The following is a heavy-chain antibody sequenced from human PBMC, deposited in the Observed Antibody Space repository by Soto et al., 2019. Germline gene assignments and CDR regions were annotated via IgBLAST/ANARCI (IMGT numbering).Heavy chain of an antibody. J-gene: IGHJ4*02. CDR3: ARGGWRLIDY. Sequence: QVQLQESGPGLVKPSETLSLTCTVSGGSISNYYWSWIRQPPGKGLEWNAYIYYSGITNDNPPLKSRVTLSVDTSKNQFSLKLSAVTAADTAVYYCARGGWRLIDYWGQGTLVTVSS. CDR2: IYYSGIT. CDR1: GGSISNYY. V-gene: IGHV4-59*08. D-gene: IGHD2-21*02.